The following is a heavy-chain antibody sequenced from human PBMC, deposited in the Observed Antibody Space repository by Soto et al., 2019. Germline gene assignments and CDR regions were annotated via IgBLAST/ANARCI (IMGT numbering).Heavy chain of an antibody. J-gene: IGHJ5*02. CDR3: ARGHILYPIVPAAIDWFDP. CDR2: IYSSGSI. Sequence: SETLSLTCSVSGGSVSRGSYYWNWIRQPPGKGLEWIGYIYSSGSIHYNPSLKSRLTISVDTSKNQISLTLTSVTAADTAVYYCARGHILYPIVPAAIDWFDPWGQGTLVTVSS. D-gene: IGHD2-2*02. CDR1: GGSVSRGSYY. V-gene: IGHV4-61*01.